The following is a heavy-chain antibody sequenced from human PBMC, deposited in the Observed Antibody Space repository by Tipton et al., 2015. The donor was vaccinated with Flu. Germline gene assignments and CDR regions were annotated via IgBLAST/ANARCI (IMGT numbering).Heavy chain of an antibody. V-gene: IGHV3-30*02. CDR1: GFTFSNYA. CDR2: IRFDESSE. CDR3: AKRVLRGLGRGYDYGVDF. Sequence: SLRLSCVTSGFTFSNYAMYWVRQAPGKGLEWVTFIRFDESSEDYADSVKGRFTVSRDNRMNTLFLQMNSLRVEDTAIYYCAKRVLRGLGRGYDYGVDFWGQGSLVTVSS. J-gene: IGHJ4*02. D-gene: IGHD5-12*01.